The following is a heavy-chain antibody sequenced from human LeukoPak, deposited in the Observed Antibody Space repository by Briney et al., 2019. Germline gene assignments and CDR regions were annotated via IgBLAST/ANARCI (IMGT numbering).Heavy chain of an antibody. CDR2: ISGSGDTT. V-gene: IGHV3-23*01. Sequence: GGSLRLSCAASGFTFSSYAMSWVRQAPGGGLEWVSAISGSGDTTYHADPVKGRFTISRDNSENRLSLQMDSLRAEDTAVYFCAKDTTAWWYHRAYMDVWGKGTTVTVSS. J-gene: IGHJ6*03. CDR1: GFTFSSYA. D-gene: IGHD2-15*01. CDR3: AKDTTAWWYHRAYMDV.